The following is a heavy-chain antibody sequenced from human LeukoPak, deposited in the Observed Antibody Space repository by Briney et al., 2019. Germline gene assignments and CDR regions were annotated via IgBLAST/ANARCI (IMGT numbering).Heavy chain of an antibody. CDR1: GYTFNSYG. CDR3: VRSDGSGYYPRTLDY. J-gene: IGHJ4*02. CDR2: ISAYNGNR. D-gene: IGHD3-22*01. V-gene: IGHV1-18*01. Sequence: ASVKVSCKASGYTFNSYGFSGVRQAPGQGLEWMGWISAYNGNRNYAQKLQGRVTMTTDTSTSTAYVELRSLRSDDTAVYYCVRSDGSGYYPRTLDYWGQGTLVTVSS.